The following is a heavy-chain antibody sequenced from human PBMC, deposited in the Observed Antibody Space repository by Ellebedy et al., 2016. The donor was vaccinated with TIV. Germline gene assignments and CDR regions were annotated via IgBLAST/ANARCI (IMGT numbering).Heavy chain of an antibody. CDR2: VRSHGGTT. Sequence: GESLKISCAASGFTFSSYSFYWVRQAPGKGLEYVSAVRSHGGTTYYATSVKGRFTISRDDSKNTIYRQMGSLRAEDMAVYYCARGGTGCFDYWGQGTPVTVSS. CDR3: ARGGTGCFDY. D-gene: IGHD7-27*01. J-gene: IGHJ4*02. V-gene: IGHV3-64*01. CDR1: GFTFSSYS.